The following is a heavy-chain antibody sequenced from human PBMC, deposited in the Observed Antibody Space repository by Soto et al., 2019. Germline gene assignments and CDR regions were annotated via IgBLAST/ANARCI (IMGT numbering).Heavy chain of an antibody. V-gene: IGHV3-7*01. CDR2: IKQDGSEK. Sequence: GGSLRLSCAASGFTFSSYWMSWVRQAPGKGLEWVPNIKQDGSEKYYVDSVKGRFTISRDNAKNSLYLQMNSLRAEDTAVYYCARKGYSSSSGHFDYWGQGTLVTVSS. J-gene: IGHJ4*02. CDR1: GFTFSSYW. CDR3: ARKGYSSSSGHFDY. D-gene: IGHD6-6*01.